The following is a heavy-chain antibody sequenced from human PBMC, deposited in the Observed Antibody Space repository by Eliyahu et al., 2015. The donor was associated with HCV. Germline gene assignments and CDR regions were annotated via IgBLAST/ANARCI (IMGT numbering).Heavy chain of an antibody. V-gene: IGHV3-74*01. Sequence: EVQLVESGGGLVQPGGSLXLSCAASGFPFXRYLXPWVRQAPGKGLVWVSRINSDESSATYADSVKGRLTISRDNAKHTLYLQMNSLRAEDTAVYYCARDVNPFYYDSSGSDAFAYWGQGTLVTVSS. D-gene: IGHD3-22*01. CDR1: GFPFXRYL. CDR2: INSDESSA. J-gene: IGHJ4*02. CDR3: ARDVNPFYYDSSGSDAFAY.